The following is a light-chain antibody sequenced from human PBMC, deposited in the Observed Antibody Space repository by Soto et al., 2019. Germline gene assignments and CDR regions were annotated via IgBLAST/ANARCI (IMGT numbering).Light chain of an antibody. CDR3: CSYAGSNTPYV. CDR1: SSDVGRYNL. CDR2: EGN. Sequence: QSAPTQPASVSGSPGQSITISCTGTSSDVGRYNLVSWYQHHPGKAPKLMIYEGNKRPSEVSNRFSGSKSGNTASLTISGLQAEDEADYYCCSYAGSNTPYVFGTGTKVTVL. J-gene: IGLJ1*01. V-gene: IGLV2-23*01.